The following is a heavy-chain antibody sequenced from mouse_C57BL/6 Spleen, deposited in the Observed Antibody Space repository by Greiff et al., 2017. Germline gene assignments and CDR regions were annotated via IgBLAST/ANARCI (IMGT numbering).Heavy chain of an antibody. CDR3: ARNCNDYDEDWYFDV. D-gene: IGHD2-4*01. CDR2: IWTGGGT. V-gene: IGHV2-9-1*01. Sequence: VKLMESGPGLVAPSQSLSITCTVSGFSLTSYAISWVRQPPGKGLEWLGVIWTGGGTNYNSALKSRLSISKDNSKSQVFLKMNSLQTDDTARYYCARNCNDYDEDWYFDVCGTGTTVTVSS. CDR1: GFSLTSYA. J-gene: IGHJ1*03.